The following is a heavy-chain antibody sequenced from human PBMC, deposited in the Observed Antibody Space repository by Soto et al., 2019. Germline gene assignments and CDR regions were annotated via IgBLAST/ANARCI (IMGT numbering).Heavy chain of an antibody. D-gene: IGHD1-1*01. J-gene: IGHJ4*02. CDR3: ARGTTEEDLDY. CDR2: ISAYNVNT. Sequence: QVQLVQSGAEVKKAGASVQVSFKASVYTFTSDGISWVRQAPGQGIELMGWISAYNVNTNYSQKLQGRVTMTTDTSTRKDYMELRSLRSDDTAVYYCARGTTEEDLDYWCQGTLVTVSS. CDR1: VYTFTSDG. V-gene: IGHV1-18*01.